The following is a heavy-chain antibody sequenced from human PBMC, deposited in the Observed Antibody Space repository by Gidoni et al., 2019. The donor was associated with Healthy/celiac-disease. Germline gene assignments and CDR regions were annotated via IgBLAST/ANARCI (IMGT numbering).Heavy chain of an antibody. CDR2: IIPVFGTA. J-gene: IGHJ3*02. Sequence: QVQLVQSGAEVKKPGSSVKVSCKASGGTFSSYAISWVRQAPGQGLEWMGGIIPVFGTANYAQKFQGRVTITADESTSTAYMELGCLRSEDTAVYYCARVGYYYDSSGSIIREAFDIWGQGTMVTVSS. V-gene: IGHV1-69*01. CDR3: ARVGYYYDSSGSIIREAFDI. D-gene: IGHD3-22*01. CDR1: GGTFSSYA.